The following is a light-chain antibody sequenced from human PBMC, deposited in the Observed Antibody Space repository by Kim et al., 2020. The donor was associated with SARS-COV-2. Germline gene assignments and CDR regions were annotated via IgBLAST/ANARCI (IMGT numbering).Light chain of an antibody. V-gene: IGKV3-20*01. CDR2: MAS. Sequence: SPGERAPLSCRASQSVSHNYLAWYQRKPGQAPRLLVYMASSRATGIPDGFSGSGSGTDFILTISRLEPEDSAVYYCQQYGRSPLYTFGQGTKLEI. J-gene: IGKJ2*01. CDR1: QSVSHNY. CDR3: QQYGRSPLYT.